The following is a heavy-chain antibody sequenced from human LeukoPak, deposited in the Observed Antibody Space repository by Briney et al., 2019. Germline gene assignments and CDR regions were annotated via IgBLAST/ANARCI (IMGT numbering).Heavy chain of an antibody. CDR1: GGSISSYY. CDR3: AGRSSSTSYYGMDV. Sequence: TSETLSLTCTVSGGSISSYYWSWIRQPPGEGLEWIGYIYYSGSTNYNPSLKSRVTISVDTSKNQFSLKLSSVTAADTAVYYCAGRSSSTSYYGMDVWGKGTTVTVSS. D-gene: IGHD2-2*01. V-gene: IGHV4-59*01. CDR2: IYYSGST. J-gene: IGHJ6*04.